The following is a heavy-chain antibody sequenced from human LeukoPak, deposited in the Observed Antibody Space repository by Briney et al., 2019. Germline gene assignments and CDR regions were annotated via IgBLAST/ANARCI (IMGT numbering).Heavy chain of an antibody. Sequence: ASVTVSCKASGGTFSSYAISWVRQAPGQGVEWMGGIIPIFGTANYAQKFQGRVTITTDESTSTAYMELSSLRSEDTAVYYCARSYSSSWFNWGQGTLVTVSS. CDR3: ARSYSSSWFN. J-gene: IGHJ4*02. V-gene: IGHV1-69*05. CDR1: GGTFSSYA. CDR2: IIPIFGTA. D-gene: IGHD6-13*01.